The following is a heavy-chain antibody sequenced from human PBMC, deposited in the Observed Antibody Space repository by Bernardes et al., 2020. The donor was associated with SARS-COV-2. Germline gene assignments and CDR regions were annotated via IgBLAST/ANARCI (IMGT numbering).Heavy chain of an antibody. CDR1: GFTVKSKY. V-gene: IGHV3-66*01. J-gene: IGHJ6*02. CDR2: FYSGGST. CDR3: ARDSPSQVVAATSYYYGLDV. Sequence: GGALRPPCAAPGFTVKSKYKSWVRPAPGEGLGGGSGFYSGGSTKQADSVKGRFTISRDSSKNTMYLQMNSLRAEDTAVYYCARDSPSQVVAATSYYYGLDVWGQGTTVTVSS. D-gene: IGHD2-15*01.